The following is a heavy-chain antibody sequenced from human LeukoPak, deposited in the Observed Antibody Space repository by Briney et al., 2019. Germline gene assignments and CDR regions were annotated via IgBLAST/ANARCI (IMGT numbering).Heavy chain of an antibody. CDR1: GYTFTSYD. V-gene: IGHV1-8*03. CDR2: MNPNSGNT. Sequence: EASVKVSCKASGYTFTSYDINWVRQATGQGLEWMGWMNPNSGNTGYAQKFQGRVTITRNTSISTAYMELSSLRSEDTAVYYCARGKAAKWFDPWGQGTLVTVSS. CDR3: ARGKAAKWFDP. D-gene: IGHD6-25*01. J-gene: IGHJ5*02.